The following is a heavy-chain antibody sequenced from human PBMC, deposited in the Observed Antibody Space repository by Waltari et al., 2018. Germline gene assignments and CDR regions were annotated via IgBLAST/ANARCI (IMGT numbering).Heavy chain of an antibody. Sequence: EVQLVESGGKLVQPGGSLRLSCGASVFPFSTYAMNWVRQTPGKGLEWVSYISRSSSTIYYADSVEGRFAVSRDNAKNSLYLQMSSLRDDDTAVYYCARNNYDSAGLYDYWGQGTLVTVSS. CDR2: ISRSSSTI. CDR1: VFPFSTYA. J-gene: IGHJ4*02. CDR3: ARNNYDSAGLYDY. V-gene: IGHV3-48*03. D-gene: IGHD3-22*01.